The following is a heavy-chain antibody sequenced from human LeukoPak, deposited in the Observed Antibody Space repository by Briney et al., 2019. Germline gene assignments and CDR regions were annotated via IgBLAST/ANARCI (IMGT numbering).Heavy chain of an antibody. Sequence: PVKVSCKASGGTFSSYAISWVRQAPGQGLAWMGRIIPILGIANYAQKFQGRVTMTRDTSTRTVYMDLSSLRSDDSAVYYCARSREGFNSLDYWGQGTLVTVSS. CDR1: GGTFSSYA. V-gene: IGHV1-69*04. J-gene: IGHJ4*02. CDR3: ARSREGFNSLDY. D-gene: IGHD5-24*01. CDR2: IIPILGIA.